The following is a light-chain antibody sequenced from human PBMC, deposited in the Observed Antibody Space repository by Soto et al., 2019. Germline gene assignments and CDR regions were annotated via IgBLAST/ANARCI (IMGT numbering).Light chain of an antibody. Sequence: ELVLTQSPGPLSLSPGERATPSCSASQSVSSSYLAWYQQKPGQAPRLLIHGATTRATGIPARFSGSGSGTEFTLTISSLQSEDFAVYYCQQYNNWPRTFGQGTKVDI. CDR1: QSVSSSY. CDR3: QQYNNWPRT. CDR2: GAT. V-gene: IGKV3-15*01. J-gene: IGKJ1*01.